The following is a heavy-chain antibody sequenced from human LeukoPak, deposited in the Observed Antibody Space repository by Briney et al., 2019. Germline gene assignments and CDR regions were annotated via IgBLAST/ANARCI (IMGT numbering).Heavy chain of an antibody. CDR1: GGSISSSC. CDR3: ESPRGGAFDI. D-gene: IGHD3-10*01. J-gene: IGHJ3*02. CDR2: ICYSATT. Sequence: SETLSLTCTVSGGSISSSCWSWIRQPPGKGLGWIAYICYSATTNYNPSLQGRVTISGDTSKNQFSLKLNSVTAADTAVYYCESPRGGAFDIWGQGTMVTVSS. V-gene: IGHV4-59*01.